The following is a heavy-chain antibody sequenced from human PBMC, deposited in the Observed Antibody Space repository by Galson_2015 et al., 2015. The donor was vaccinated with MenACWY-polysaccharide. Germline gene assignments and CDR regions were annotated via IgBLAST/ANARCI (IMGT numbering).Heavy chain of an antibody. CDR2: IWYDGSNK. CDR1: GFTFSTYG. J-gene: IGHJ3*02. V-gene: IGHV3-33*01. CDR3: ARSHVVVVTAIQDTNSFDI. D-gene: IGHD2-21*02. Sequence: SLRLSCAASGFTFSTYGMHWVRQAPGKGLEWVAVIWYDGSNKYYTDSVKGRFTISRDNSKNTLYLQMNSLRAEDTAVYYCARSHVVVVTAIQDTNSFDIWGQGTRVTVSS.